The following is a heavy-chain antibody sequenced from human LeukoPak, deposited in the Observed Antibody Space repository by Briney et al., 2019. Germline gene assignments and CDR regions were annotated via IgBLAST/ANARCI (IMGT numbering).Heavy chain of an antibody. Sequence: PGGSLRLSCAASGFTVSSNYMSWVRQAPGKGLEWVSVIYSGGSTYYADSVKGRFTISRDNSKSTLYLQMNSLRAEDTAVYYCARVLSGRGSLYSYYYYMDVWGKGTTVTISS. CDR3: ARVLSGRGSLYSYYYYMDV. CDR2: IYSGGST. J-gene: IGHJ6*03. D-gene: IGHD3-10*01. CDR1: GFTVSSNY. V-gene: IGHV3-53*01.